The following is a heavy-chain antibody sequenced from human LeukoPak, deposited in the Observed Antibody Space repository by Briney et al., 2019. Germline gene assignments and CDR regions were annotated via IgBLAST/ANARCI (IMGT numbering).Heavy chain of an antibody. D-gene: IGHD3-10*01. CDR2: IYSGGST. J-gene: IGHJ4*02. Sequence: GGSLRLSCAASGFTVSSNYMSWVRQAPGKGLEWVSVIYSGGSTYYADSVKGRFTISRDNSKNTLYLQMNSLRAEDTAVYYCARAYYYGSGAPFEDYWGQGTLVTVSS. V-gene: IGHV3-53*01. CDR1: GFTVSSNY. CDR3: ARAYYYGSGAPFEDY.